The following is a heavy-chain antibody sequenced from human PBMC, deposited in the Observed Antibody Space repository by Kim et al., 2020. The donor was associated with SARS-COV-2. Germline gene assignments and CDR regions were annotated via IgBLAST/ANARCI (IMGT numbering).Heavy chain of an antibody. V-gene: IGHV1-46*01. CDR1: GYTFTSYY. CDR3: ARDKPNHGQQLDAFDI. CDR2: INPSGGST. J-gene: IGHJ3*02. D-gene: IGHD6-13*01. Sequence: ASVKVSCKASGYTFTSYYMHWVRQAPGQGLEWMGIINPSGGSTSYAQKFQGRVTMTRDTSTSTVYMELSSLRSEDTAVYYCARDKPNHGQQLDAFDIWGQGTMVTVSS.